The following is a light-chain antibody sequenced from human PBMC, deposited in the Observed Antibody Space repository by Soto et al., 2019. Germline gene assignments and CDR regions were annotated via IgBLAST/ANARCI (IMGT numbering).Light chain of an antibody. Sequence: QSALTQPASVSGSPGQSITISCTGTSSDVGSYNLVSWCQQHPDKAPKLMIYEVSKRPSGVSNRFSGSKSGNTASLTISGLQAEDEADYYCCSYAGSSTPNWVFGGGTKLTVL. CDR2: EVS. CDR1: SSDVGSYNL. J-gene: IGLJ3*02. V-gene: IGLV2-23*02. CDR3: CSYAGSSTPNWV.